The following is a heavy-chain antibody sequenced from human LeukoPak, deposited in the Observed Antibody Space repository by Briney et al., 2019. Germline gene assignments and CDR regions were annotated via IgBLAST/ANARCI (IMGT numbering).Heavy chain of an antibody. CDR2: IYYSGST. J-gene: IGHJ4*02. D-gene: IGHD1-26*01. Sequence: SETLSLTCTVSGGSINNNDYYWGWVRQPPGKGLEWIGTIYYSGSTYYSPSLKSRVTISEDTSNNQFFLRLSSVTAADTAVYYCATVKWDLSFDYWGQGTLVTVSS. CDR1: GGSINNNDYY. CDR3: ATVKWDLSFDY. V-gene: IGHV4-39*07.